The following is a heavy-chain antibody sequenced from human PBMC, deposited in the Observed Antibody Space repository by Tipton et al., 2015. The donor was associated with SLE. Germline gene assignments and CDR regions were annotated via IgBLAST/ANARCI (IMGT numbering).Heavy chain of an antibody. V-gene: IGHV4-31*03. CDR3: ARGGGSGYYYYYMDV. CDR2: IYYSGST. D-gene: IGHD3-22*01. CDR1: GGSISSGGYY. J-gene: IGHJ6*03. Sequence: TLPLTCTVSGGSISSGGYYWSWIRQHPGKGLEWIGYIYYSGSTYYNPSLKSRVTISVDTSKNQFSLKLSSVTTADTAVYYCARGGGSGYYYYYMDVWGKGTTVTVSS.